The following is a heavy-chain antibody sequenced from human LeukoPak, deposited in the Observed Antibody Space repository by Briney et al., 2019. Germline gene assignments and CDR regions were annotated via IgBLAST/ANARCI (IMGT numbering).Heavy chain of an antibody. CDR3: ASDSYYYGSGSYVY. V-gene: IGHV4-30-2*01. J-gene: IGHJ4*02. CDR1: GGSISSGGYS. Sequence: SQNLSPPRAVSGGSISSGGYSRSWIRPPPGEGPGWDGYIYHSGRTYYNPSLKSRVTISVGRSKNQFSLKLSSVTAADTAVYYCASDSYYYGSGSYVYWGQGTLVTVSS. D-gene: IGHD3-10*01. CDR2: IYHSGRT.